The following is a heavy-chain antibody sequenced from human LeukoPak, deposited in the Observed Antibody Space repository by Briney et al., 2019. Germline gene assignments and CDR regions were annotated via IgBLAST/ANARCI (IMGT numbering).Heavy chain of an antibody. V-gene: IGHV3-53*01. J-gene: IGHJ6*02. CDR2: IYSGGST. CDR3: ARVKGYYYYGMDV. Sequence: GGSLRLSCAASGFTVSSNYMSWVRQAPGKGLEWVSVIYSGGSTYYADSVKGRFTISRDNSKNTLYLQMNSLRAEDTAVYYCARVKGYYYYGMDVWGQGTTVTVSS. CDR1: GFTVSSNY.